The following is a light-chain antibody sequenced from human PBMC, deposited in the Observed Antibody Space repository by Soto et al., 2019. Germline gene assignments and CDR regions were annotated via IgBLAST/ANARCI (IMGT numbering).Light chain of an antibody. CDR3: QQYNNWPGWT. CDR1: QSVSNN. J-gene: IGKJ1*01. V-gene: IGKV3-15*01. Sequence: EILMTQSPATLSVSPGDRATLSCRASQSVSNNLAWYQQRPGQAPRLLIYGASTRATGIPDRFSGSGSGTEFTLTISSLQSEDFAVYYCQQYNNWPGWTFGQGTKVEIK. CDR2: GAS.